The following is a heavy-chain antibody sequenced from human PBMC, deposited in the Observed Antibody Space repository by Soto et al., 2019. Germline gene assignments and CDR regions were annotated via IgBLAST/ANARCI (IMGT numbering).Heavy chain of an antibody. CDR1: GFTFSSYA. CDR2: ISGSGGST. J-gene: IGHJ4*02. Sequence: EVQLLESGGGLVQPGGSLRLSCAASGFTFSSYAMSWDRQAPGKGLEWVSAISGSGGSTYYADSVKGRFNISRDNSKNTLYLQMSSLRAEDTAVYYCAKFAHYYGSGSHGDYWGQGTLVTVSS. D-gene: IGHD3-10*01. CDR3: AKFAHYYGSGSHGDY. V-gene: IGHV3-23*01.